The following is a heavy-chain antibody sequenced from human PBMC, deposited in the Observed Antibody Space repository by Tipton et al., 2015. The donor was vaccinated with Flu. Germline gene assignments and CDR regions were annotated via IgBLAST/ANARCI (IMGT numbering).Heavy chain of an antibody. CDR3: ARDLPASCGVPVLGMDV. D-gene: IGHD2-8*01. V-gene: IGHV3-33*01. J-gene: IGHJ6*02. Sequence: SLRLSCAASGFTFSSYGMHWVRQAPGKGLEWVAVIWYDGSNKYYADSVKGRFTISRDNSKNTLYLQMNSLRAEDTAVYYCARDLPASCGVPVLGMDVWGQGTTVTVSS. CDR1: GFTFSSYG. CDR2: IWYDGSNK.